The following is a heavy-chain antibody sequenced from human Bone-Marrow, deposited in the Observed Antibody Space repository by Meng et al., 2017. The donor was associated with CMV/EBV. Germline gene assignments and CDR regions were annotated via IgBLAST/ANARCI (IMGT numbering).Heavy chain of an antibody. CDR3: AKDPAAAGLMDV. V-gene: IGHV3-23*01. Sequence: GESLKISCAASGFTFSSYAMSWVRQAPGKGLEWVSAISGSGGSTYYADSVKGRFTISRDNSKNTLYLQMNSLRAEDTAVYYCAKDPAAAGLMDVWGQGTKVTVSS. CDR1: GFTFSSYA. J-gene: IGHJ6*02. D-gene: IGHD6-13*01. CDR2: ISGSGGST.